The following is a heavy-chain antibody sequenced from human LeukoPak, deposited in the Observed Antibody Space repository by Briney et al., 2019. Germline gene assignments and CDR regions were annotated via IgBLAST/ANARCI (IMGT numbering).Heavy chain of an antibody. CDR2: IYPGDSDT. CDR1: GYSFTSYW. J-gene: IGHJ4*02. Sequence: GESLKISCKGSGYSFTSYWIGWVRQLPGKGLEWMGIIYPGDSDTRYSPSFQGQVTISADKSISTAYLQWSSLKASDTAMYYCARQRRGIVGATIGWNYFDYWGQGTLVTVSS. V-gene: IGHV5-51*01. D-gene: IGHD1-26*01. CDR3: ARQRRGIVGATIGWNYFDY.